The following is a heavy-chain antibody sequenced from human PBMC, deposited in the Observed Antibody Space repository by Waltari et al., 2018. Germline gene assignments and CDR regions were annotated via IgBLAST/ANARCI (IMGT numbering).Heavy chain of an antibody. Sequence: EVQLLESGGGLVQPGGSLRLSCAASGFTFSSYAMSWVRQAPGKGLEWVSVIYSGGSTYYADSVKGRFTISRDNSKNTLYLQMNSLRAEDTAVYYCAREAWSEWGKGTTVTISS. V-gene: IGHV3-23*03. CDR2: IYSGGST. CDR1: GFTFSSYA. J-gene: IGHJ6*04. CDR3: AREAWSE. D-gene: IGHD3-3*01.